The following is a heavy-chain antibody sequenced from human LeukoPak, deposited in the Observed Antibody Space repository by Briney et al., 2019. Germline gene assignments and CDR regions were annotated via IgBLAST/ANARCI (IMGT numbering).Heavy chain of an antibody. CDR2: IYYSGST. Sequence: SETLSLTCTVSGGSISSHYWSWIRQPPGKGLEWIGYIYYSGSTNYNPSLKSRVTISVDTPKNQFSLKLSSVTAADTAVYYCAGTGVVVTASDAFDIWGQGTMVTVSS. J-gene: IGHJ3*02. D-gene: IGHD2-21*02. V-gene: IGHV4-59*11. CDR3: AGTGVVVTASDAFDI. CDR1: GGSISSHY.